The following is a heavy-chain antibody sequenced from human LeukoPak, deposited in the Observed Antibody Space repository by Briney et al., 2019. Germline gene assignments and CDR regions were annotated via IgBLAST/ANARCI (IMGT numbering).Heavy chain of an antibody. J-gene: IGHJ3*02. Sequence: SETLSLTCTVSGGSISSHYWSWIRQPPGKGLEWIGYISYIGSTNYSPSLKSRVTISVDTSKNQFSLRLSSVTAADTAVYYCAGAHLALNALDIWGQGTMATVSS. CDR1: GGSISSHY. CDR3: AGAHLALNALDI. CDR2: ISYIGST. V-gene: IGHV4-59*11.